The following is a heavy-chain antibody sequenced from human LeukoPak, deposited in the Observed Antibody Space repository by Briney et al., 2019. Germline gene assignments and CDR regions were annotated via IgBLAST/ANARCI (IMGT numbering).Heavy chain of an antibody. J-gene: IGHJ5*02. D-gene: IGHD2-2*03. CDR1: GGTFSSYT. CDR3: ARVGYCSSTSCYHNWFDP. CDR2: IIPILGIA. V-gene: IGHV1-69*02. Sequence: AVKVSCKASGGTFSSYTISWVRQAPGQGLEWMGRIIPILGIANYAQKFQGRVTITADKSTSTPYMELSSMRSEDTAVYYCARVGYCSSTSCYHNWFDPWGQGTLVTVSS.